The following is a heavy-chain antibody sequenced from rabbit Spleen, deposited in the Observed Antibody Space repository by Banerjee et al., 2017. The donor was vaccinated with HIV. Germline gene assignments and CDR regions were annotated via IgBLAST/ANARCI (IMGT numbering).Heavy chain of an antibody. J-gene: IGHJ6*01. D-gene: IGHD8-1*01. CDR3: ARDSGTSFSSYGMDL. Sequence: WVRQPPGKGPEWIACIGAGISYTIYYATWAKGRFTISKTSSTTVTLQMTSLTAADTATYFCARDSGTSFSSYGMDLWGPGTLVTVS. V-gene: IGHV1S40*01. CDR2: IGAGISYTI.